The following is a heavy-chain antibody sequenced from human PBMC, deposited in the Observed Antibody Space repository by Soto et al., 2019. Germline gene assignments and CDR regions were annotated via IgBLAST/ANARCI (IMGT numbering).Heavy chain of an antibody. D-gene: IGHD3-22*01. CDR3: AGPSSGYSYAFDI. CDR1: GFTFGSYA. Sequence: GGSLRLSCAASGFTFGSYAMHWVRQAPGKGLEYVSAISSKGGSTYYANSVKGRFTISRDNSKNTLYRQMCSLRAEDMAVYYCAGPSSGYSYAFDIWGPGTMVPVS. V-gene: IGHV3-64*01. CDR2: ISSKGGST. J-gene: IGHJ3*02.